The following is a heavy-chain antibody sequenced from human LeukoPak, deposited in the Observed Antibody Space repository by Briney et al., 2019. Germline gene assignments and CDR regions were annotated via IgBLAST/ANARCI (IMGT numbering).Heavy chain of an antibody. CDR1: DGSISSFY. Sequence: SETLSLTCTVSDGSISSFYWSWIRQPPGKGLEWIGYIYYSGFTNYNPSLKSRVTISLDTSKNQFSLKLTSVIVADTAVYYCARILYSSNIDYWGQGTLVTVSS. CDR3: ARILYSSNIDY. V-gene: IGHV4-59*01. CDR2: IYYSGFT. J-gene: IGHJ4*02. D-gene: IGHD2-2*01.